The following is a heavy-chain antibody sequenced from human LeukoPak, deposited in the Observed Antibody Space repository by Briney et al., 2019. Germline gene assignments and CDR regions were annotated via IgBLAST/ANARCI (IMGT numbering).Heavy chain of an antibody. Sequence: GGSLRLSCTTSGFTFGDYVVDWFRQAPGKGLEWVGFIRSKFYGGTTEYAASVKGRFTISRDDSKNTLYLQMNSLKTEDTAVYYCTTEAGYFAFDIWGQGTMATVSS. CDR1: GFTFGDYV. CDR3: TTEAGYFAFDI. V-gene: IGHV3-49*03. J-gene: IGHJ3*02. CDR2: IRSKFYGGTT. D-gene: IGHD3-9*01.